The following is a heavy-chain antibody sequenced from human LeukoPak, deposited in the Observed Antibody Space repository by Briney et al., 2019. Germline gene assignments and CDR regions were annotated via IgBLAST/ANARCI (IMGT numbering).Heavy chain of an antibody. CDR2: IYNSGST. V-gene: IGHV4-30-4*01. D-gene: IGHD5-18*01. J-gene: IGHJ4*02. CDR1: GGSISSGDYY. Sequence: SETLSLTCTVSGGSISSGDYYWSWIRQPPGKGLEWIGYIYNSGSTYCNPSLKSRVTISLDTSKNQFSLKLSSVTVADTAVYFCASMRGYGYGYSDFWGQGTLVTVSS. CDR3: ASMRGYGYGYSDF.